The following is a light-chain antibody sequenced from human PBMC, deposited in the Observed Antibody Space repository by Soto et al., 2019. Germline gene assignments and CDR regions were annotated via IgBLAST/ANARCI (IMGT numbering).Light chain of an antibody. CDR1: SSNIGSNT. Sequence: QSVLTQPPSASGTPGQRVTISCSGSSSNIGSNTVNWYQQLPGTAPKLIIYSNNQRPSGVPDRFSGSKSGTSASLAISGLQSEDEAYYYCAAWDDSLNGVVFGGGTKLTVL. CDR2: SNN. V-gene: IGLV1-44*01. J-gene: IGLJ2*01. CDR3: AAWDDSLNGVV.